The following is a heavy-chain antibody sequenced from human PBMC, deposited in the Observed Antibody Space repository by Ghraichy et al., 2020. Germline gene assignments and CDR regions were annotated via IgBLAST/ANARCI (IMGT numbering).Heavy chain of an antibody. D-gene: IGHD3-3*01. V-gene: IGHV3-23*01. J-gene: IGHJ4*02. CDR1: GFTFSSYA. CDR3: AKVGMYYDFWSGYYLDY. CDR2: ISGSGGCT. Sequence: GGSLRLSCAASGFTFSSYAMSWVRQAPGKGLEWVSAISGSGGCTYYADSVKGRFTISRDNSKNTLYLQMNSLRAEDTAVYYCAKVGMYYDFWSGYYLDYWGQGTLVTVSS.